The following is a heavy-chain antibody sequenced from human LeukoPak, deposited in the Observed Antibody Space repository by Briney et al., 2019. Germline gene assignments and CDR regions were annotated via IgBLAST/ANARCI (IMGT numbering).Heavy chain of an antibody. Sequence: GASVKVSCKASGYIFTGYYMHWVRQAPGQGLEWMGRINPNSGGTNYAQKFQGRVTMTRDTSISTAYMELSRLRSDDTAVYYCARADEWLVLFDYWGQGTLVTVSS. V-gene: IGHV1-2*06. CDR1: GYIFTGYY. J-gene: IGHJ4*02. D-gene: IGHD6-19*01. CDR2: INPNSGGT. CDR3: ARADEWLVLFDY.